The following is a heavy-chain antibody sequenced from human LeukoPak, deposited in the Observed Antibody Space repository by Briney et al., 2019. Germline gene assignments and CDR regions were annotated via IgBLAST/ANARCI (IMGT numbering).Heavy chain of an antibody. J-gene: IGHJ4*02. V-gene: IGHV3-9*01. CDR1: GFTFDDYA. CDR3: AKDGGGYSYGYVDN. CDR2: ITWNSDNI. Sequence: GGSLRLSCAASGFTFDDYAMHWVRQAPGKGLEWVSGITWNSDNIGYADSVKGRLTISRDNAKNSLYLQMNSLRAEDTAFYYCAKDGGGYSYGYVDNWGQGTLVTVSS. D-gene: IGHD5-18*01.